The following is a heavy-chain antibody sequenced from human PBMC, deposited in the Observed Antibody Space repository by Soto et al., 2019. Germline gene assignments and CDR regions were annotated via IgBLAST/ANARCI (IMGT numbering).Heavy chain of an antibody. CDR3: SRVEYVTSSPIG. D-gene: IGHD6-6*01. V-gene: IGHV3-73*01. CDR1: GFTFSGSA. CDR2: IRTKSNGYAT. Sequence: LRLSCAASGFTFSGSAIHWVRQASGKGLEWVARIRTKSNGYATTYAASVKGRFTISRDDSKNMAYLQMNGLKTEDTAMYYCSRVEYVTSSPIGWGQGTLVTVSS. J-gene: IGHJ4*02.